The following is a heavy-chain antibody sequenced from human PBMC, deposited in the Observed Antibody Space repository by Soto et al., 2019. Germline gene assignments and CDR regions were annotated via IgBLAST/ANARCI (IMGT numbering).Heavy chain of an antibody. CDR3: ARAGGSYSVGAFDI. CDR2: ISSSGSTI. Sequence: PGGSLRLSCAASGFTFSDYYMSWIRQAPGRGLEWVSYISSSGSTIYYADYVKGRFTISRDNAKNSLYLKMNSLRAEDTAVYYCARAGGSYSVGAFDIWGQGTMVTVSS. J-gene: IGHJ3*02. V-gene: IGHV3-11*01. D-gene: IGHD1-26*01. CDR1: GFTFSDYY.